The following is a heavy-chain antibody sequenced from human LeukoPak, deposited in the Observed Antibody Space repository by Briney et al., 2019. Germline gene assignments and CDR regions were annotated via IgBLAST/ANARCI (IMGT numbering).Heavy chain of an antibody. CDR2: ISYDGSNK. CDR3: ARDLLLRDYGDYTDY. J-gene: IGHJ4*02. Sequence: GRSLRLSCAASGFTFSSYAMHWVRQAPGKGLEWVAVISYDGSNKYYADSVKGRFIISRDNSKNTLYLQMNSLRAEDTAVYYCARDLLLRDYGDYTDYWGQGTLVTVSS. CDR1: GFTFSSYA. D-gene: IGHD4-17*01. V-gene: IGHV3-30*04.